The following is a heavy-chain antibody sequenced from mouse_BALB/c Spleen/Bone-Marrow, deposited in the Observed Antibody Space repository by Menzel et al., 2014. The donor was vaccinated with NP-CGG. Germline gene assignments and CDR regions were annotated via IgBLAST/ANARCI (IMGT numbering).Heavy chain of an antibody. Sequence: DVQLQESGGGLVQPGGSLKLSCAASGFDFSRYWMSWVRRAPGKGLEWIGEINPDSSTINYTPSLKDKFIISRDNAKNTLYLQMSKVRSEDTALYYCARPHYYGSSYAMDYWGQETSVTVSS. CDR2: INPDSSTI. CDR3: ARPHYYGSSYAMDY. D-gene: IGHD1-1*01. J-gene: IGHJ4*01. CDR1: GFDFSRYW. V-gene: IGHV4-1*02.